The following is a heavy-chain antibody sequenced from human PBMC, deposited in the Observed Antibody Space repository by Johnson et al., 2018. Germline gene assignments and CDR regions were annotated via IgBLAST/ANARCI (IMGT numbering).Heavy chain of an antibody. D-gene: IGHD5-12*01. J-gene: IGHJ1*01. Sequence: EVQLVESGGGLVQPGGSLRLSCAASGFTFSDYAMTWVRQAPGKGLEWVSTLDGGSGSTYYADSVKGRLSISRDTSQNTLYLQLSSLRGEDSALYFCAYRMAALGQKYFQDWGQGALVTVSS. V-gene: IGHV3-23*04. CDR1: GFTFSDYA. CDR3: AYRMAALGQKYFQD. CDR2: LDGGSGST.